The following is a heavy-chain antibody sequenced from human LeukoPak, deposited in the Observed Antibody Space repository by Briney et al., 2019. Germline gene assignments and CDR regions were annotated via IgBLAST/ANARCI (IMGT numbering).Heavy chain of an antibody. Sequence: AASVKVSCKASGYTFISHGITWVRQAPGQGLEWMGWISSYNGNTKYAQKFQGRVTMATDTSTSTAYMELRSLKSDDTAVYYCARGWELNDWGQGTLVTVPS. CDR1: GYTFISHG. D-gene: IGHD1-26*01. V-gene: IGHV1-18*01. CDR2: ISSYNGNT. J-gene: IGHJ4*02. CDR3: ARGWELND.